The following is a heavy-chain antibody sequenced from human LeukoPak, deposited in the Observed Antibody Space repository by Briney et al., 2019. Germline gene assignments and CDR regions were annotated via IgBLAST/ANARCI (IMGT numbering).Heavy chain of an antibody. CDR1: GYTFTSYG. CDR3: AGGSDIVVVPAGNWFDP. Sequence: ASVKVSCKASGYTFTSYGISWVRQAPGQGLEWMGWISAYNGHTNYAQKFQGRVTMTRDTSISTAYMELSRLRSDDTAVYYCAGGSDIVVVPAGNWFDPWGQGTLVTVSS. D-gene: IGHD2-2*01. V-gene: IGHV1-18*01. CDR2: ISAYNGHT. J-gene: IGHJ5*02.